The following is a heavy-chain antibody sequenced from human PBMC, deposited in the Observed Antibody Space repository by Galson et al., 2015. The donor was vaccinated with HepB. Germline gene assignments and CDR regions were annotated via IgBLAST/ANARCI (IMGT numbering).Heavy chain of an antibody. D-gene: IGHD2-2*01. Sequence: SLRLSCAASGGNFSSYSMKRVRQAPGKGLEWVSAISGSGGSTYYADSVKGRFTISRDNSKNTLYLQMNSLRAEETAVYYCAKGRYQVYYGMDVWGQGTTVTVSS. CDR1: GGNFSSYS. V-gene: IGHV3-23*01. J-gene: IGHJ6*02. CDR2: ISGSGGST. CDR3: AKGRYQVYYGMDV.